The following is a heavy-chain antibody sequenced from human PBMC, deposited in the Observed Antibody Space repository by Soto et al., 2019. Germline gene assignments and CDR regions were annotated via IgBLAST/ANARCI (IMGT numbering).Heavy chain of an antibody. CDR1: HFAFNIDA. CDR2: MSGSGSSI. J-gene: IGHJ6*02. CDR3: ARANWNGAYSGLDV. D-gene: IGHD1-20*01. Sequence: PGGSLRLSCVASHFAFNIDAMTWVRQAPGKGLEWVSSMSGSGSSIYYADSVKGRFTITRDKSKKTLYLQMNSLRAEDTAVYWCARANWNGAYSGLDVWGQGTTVTVSS. V-gene: IGHV3-23*01.